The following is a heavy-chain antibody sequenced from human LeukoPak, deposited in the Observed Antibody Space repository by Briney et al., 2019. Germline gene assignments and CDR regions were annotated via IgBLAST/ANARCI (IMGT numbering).Heavy chain of an antibody. Sequence: SQTLSLTCTVSGASIGSDEYYWSWIRQVPGKGLEWIGYVHNSGTTFYNPSLKSRVIISVDTSKDQFSLRLDSVTAADTAVYFCARGGVIILRTIYDYFDYWGQGPRSPSPQ. J-gene: IGHJ4*02. D-gene: IGHD3-3*01. CDR3: ARGGVIILRTIYDYFDY. CDR1: GASIGSDEYY. CDR2: VHNSGTT. V-gene: IGHV4-31*03.